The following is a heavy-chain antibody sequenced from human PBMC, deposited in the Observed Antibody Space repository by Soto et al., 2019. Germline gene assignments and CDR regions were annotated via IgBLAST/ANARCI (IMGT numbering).Heavy chain of an antibody. D-gene: IGHD6-13*01. CDR1: GGSISRYY. V-gene: IGHV4-59*01. J-gene: IGHJ4*02. Sequence: SETLALTCTVSGGSISRYYWSWIRQPPGKGLEWIGYIYYSGSTNYNPSLKSRVTISVDTSKNQFSLKLSSVTAADTAVYYCASRWRTYFAYWGQGTLVPVSS. CDR3: ASRWRTYFAY. CDR2: IYYSGST.